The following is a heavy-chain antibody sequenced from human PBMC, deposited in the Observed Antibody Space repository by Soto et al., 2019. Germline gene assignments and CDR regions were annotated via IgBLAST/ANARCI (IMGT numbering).Heavy chain of an antibody. D-gene: IGHD2-15*01. CDR1: GFTFDDYG. V-gene: IGHV3-20*04. CDR2: INWDGGTT. CDR3: ARSRRGGSFYYGMDV. J-gene: IGHJ6*02. Sequence: RPGGSLRLSCAASGFTFDDYGMNWVRQAPGKGLEWVSGINWDGGTTGYVDSVKGRFTISRDNAKNSLYLQMNSLRAEDTALYYCARSRRGGSFYYGMDVWGQGTTVTVSS.